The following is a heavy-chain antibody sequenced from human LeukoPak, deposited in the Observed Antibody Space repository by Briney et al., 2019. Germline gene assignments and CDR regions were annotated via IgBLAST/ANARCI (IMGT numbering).Heavy chain of an antibody. J-gene: IGHJ4*02. D-gene: IGHD4-11*01. V-gene: IGHV3-23*01. CDR3: AKDRRTVTTEAHDY. Sequence: GGSLRLSCAASGFTFSSYAMSWVRQAPGTGLEWVSAISGSGGSTYYADSVKGRFTISRDNSKNTLYLQMNSLRAEDTAVYYCAKDRRTVTTEAHDYWGQGTLVTVSS. CDR1: GFTFSSYA. CDR2: ISGSGGST.